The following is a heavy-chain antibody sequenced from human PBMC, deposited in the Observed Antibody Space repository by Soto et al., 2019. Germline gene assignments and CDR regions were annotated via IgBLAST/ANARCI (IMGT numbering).Heavy chain of an antibody. J-gene: IGHJ3*02. CDR1: GGTFSSYA. CDR2: IIPIFGTA. Sequence: ASLKVSCKASGGTFSSYAISWVRQAPGQGLEWMGGIIPIFGTANYAQKFQGRVTITADESTSTAYMELSSLRSEDTAVYYCARGYYDSSGGAFDIWGQGTMVTVSS. D-gene: IGHD3-22*01. CDR3: ARGYYDSSGGAFDI. V-gene: IGHV1-69*13.